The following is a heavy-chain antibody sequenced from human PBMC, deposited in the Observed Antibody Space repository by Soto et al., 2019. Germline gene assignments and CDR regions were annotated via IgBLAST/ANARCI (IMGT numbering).Heavy chain of an antibody. Sequence: PSETLSLPCTFSGDSISSYYWNWIRQPPGKGLEWIGYIYYSGSTNYNPSLKSRVTISVDTSKKQFSLKLSSVTAADTAVYYCARGDGYHFDYWGQGTLVTVSS. CDR1: GDSISSYY. CDR2: IYYSGST. D-gene: IGHD1-1*01. V-gene: IGHV4-59*01. J-gene: IGHJ4*02. CDR3: ARGDGYHFDY.